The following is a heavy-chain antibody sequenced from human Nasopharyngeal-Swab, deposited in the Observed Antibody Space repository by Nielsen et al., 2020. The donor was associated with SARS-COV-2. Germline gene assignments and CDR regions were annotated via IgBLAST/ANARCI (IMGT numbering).Heavy chain of an antibody. CDR3: ARAPAGVAVPLIDY. V-gene: IGHV3-11*01. J-gene: IGHJ4*02. CDR1: GFTFSDYY. Sequence: GESLKISCSASGFTFSDYYLTWVRQTPGKGLQWVSHISLSGTTKYSAASVKGRFTISRDNARNTLLLQMCSLTADDTAIYYCARAPAGVAVPLIDYWGQGTLVTVSS. D-gene: IGHD3-3*01. CDR2: ISLSGTTK.